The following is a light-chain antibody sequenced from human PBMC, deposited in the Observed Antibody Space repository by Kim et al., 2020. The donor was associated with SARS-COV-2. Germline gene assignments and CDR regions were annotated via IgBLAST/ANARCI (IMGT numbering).Light chain of an antibody. J-gene: IGKJ4*01. CDR3: QKYGSLPFI. V-gene: IGKV3-20*01. CDR2: GAS. Sequence: SPGERATLSCRASQSISSNYLAWYQQKPGQAPRLLLFGASNRATGIPDRFSASGSGTDFTLTISRLEPEDFALYYCQKYGSLPFIFGGGTRVDIK. CDR1: QSISSNY.